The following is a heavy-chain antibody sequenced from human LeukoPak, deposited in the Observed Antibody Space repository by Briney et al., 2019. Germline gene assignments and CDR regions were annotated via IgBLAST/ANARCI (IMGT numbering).Heavy chain of an antibody. Sequence: GGSLRLSCAASGFTFSTYWMGWVRQAPGKGLEWVSAISGSGGSTYYADSVKGRFTISRDNSKNTLYLQMNSLRAEDTAVYYCAKDFGTRLLWFGELLIDYWAREPWSPSPQ. CDR1: GFTFSTYW. D-gene: IGHD3-10*01. J-gene: IGHJ4*02. V-gene: IGHV3-23*01. CDR3: AKDFGTRLLWFGELLIDY. CDR2: ISGSGGST.